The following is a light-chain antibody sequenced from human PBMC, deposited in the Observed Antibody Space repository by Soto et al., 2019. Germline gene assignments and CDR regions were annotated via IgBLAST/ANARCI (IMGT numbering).Light chain of an antibody. J-gene: IGKJ1*01. CDR2: GAS. CDR3: QQYYTYST. Sequence: DIQMTQSPSTLSASVGDRVTITCRATQSISTSLAWYQQKPGKAPNLLISGASNLESGVPSRFSGSGSGTECTLTISSLQPDDFSSYYCQQYYTYSTFGQGTKVEIK. CDR1: QSISTS. V-gene: IGKV1-5*01.